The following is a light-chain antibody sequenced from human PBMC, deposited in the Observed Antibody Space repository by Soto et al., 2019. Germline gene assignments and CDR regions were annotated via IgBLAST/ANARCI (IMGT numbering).Light chain of an antibody. CDR2: RNN. CDR3: AAWDDSLSAHA. CDR1: SSNIGSNF. Sequence: QSVLTQPPSASGTPGQRVTISCSGSSSNIGSNFVYWYQQLPGTAPTLLIYRNNQRPSGVPDRFFGSKSGTSASLAISGLRSEDEADYYCAAWDDSLSAHAFGTGTKVTVL. V-gene: IGLV1-47*01. J-gene: IGLJ1*01.